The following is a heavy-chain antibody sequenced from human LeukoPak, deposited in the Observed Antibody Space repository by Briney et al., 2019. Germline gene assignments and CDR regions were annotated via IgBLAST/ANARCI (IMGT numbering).Heavy chain of an antibody. CDR3: ASGVSSGWYGDY. D-gene: IGHD6-19*01. CDR1: GYTFITYG. Sequence: ASVKVSCKASGYTFITYGISWVRQAPGQELEWMGWISAYNGNTNYAQKLQGRVTMTTDTSTSTAYMELRSLRSDDTAVYYCASGVSSGWYGDYWGQGTLVTVSS. CDR2: ISAYNGNT. J-gene: IGHJ4*02. V-gene: IGHV1-18*01.